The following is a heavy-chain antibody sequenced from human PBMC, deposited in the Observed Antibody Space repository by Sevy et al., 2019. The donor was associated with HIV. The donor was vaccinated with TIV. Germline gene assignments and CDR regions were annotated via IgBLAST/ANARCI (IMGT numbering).Heavy chain of an antibody. CDR3: AKDVPDQSWYDDFWSGSPCFDY. CDR1: GFRFGSQA. V-gene: IGHV3-23*01. J-gene: IGHJ4*01. CDR2: MSGRGDSR. D-gene: IGHD3-3*01. Sequence: GGSLRLSCVGSGFRFGSQAMSWVRQAPGKGLEWVSGMSGRGDSRGYAHSVKGRFTISRDNSKNTVYLQMNSLTAEDTARYYCAKDVPDQSWYDDFWSGSPCFDYWGRGILVTVSS.